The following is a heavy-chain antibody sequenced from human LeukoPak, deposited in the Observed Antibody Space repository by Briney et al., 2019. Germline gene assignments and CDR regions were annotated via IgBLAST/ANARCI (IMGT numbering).Heavy chain of an antibody. CDR3: ARDRYYYGSGRSLDY. J-gene: IGHJ4*02. CDR2: IYTSGST. D-gene: IGHD3-10*01. CDR1: GGSISSYY. V-gene: IGHV4-4*07. Sequence: SETLSLTCTVSGGSISSYYWSWIRQPAGKGLEWIGCIYTSGSTNYNPSLKSRVTMSVDTSKNQFSLKLSSVTAADTAVYYCARDRYYYGSGRSLDYWGQGTLVTVSS.